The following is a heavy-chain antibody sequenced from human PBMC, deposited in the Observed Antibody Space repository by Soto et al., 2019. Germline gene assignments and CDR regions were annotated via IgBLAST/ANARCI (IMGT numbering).Heavy chain of an antibody. J-gene: IGHJ6*02. CDR1: GFTFNSYF. D-gene: IGHD7-27*01. CDR3: AKSLTASNFRLDV. CDR2: ISGGGGAK. Sequence: GGSLRLSCTASGFTFNSYFMSWVRQAPGEGLEWISAISGGGGAKYYSDSVKGRFTSSRDNSNNTLYLQMNSLRADDTAVYYCAKSLTASNFRLDVWGHGTRVTVSS. V-gene: IGHV3-23*01.